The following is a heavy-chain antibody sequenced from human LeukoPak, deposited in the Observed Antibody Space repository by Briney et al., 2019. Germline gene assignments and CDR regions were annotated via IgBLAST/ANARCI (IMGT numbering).Heavy chain of an antibody. CDR3: ARGPQFSGPGWFDP. V-gene: IGHV3-48*01. CDR2: IGSSSTI. J-gene: IGHJ5*02. Sequence: GGSLRLSCAASGFTFSSYSMNWVRQAPGKGLEWVSYIGSSSTIYYADSVKGRFTISRDNTKDPLYLQMNSLRAEDTAIYYCARGPQFSGPGWFDPWGQGTLVTVSS. D-gene: IGHD3-10*01. CDR1: GFTFSSYS.